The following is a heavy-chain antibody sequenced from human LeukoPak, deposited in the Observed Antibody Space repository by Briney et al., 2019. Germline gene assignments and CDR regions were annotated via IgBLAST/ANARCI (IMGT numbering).Heavy chain of an antibody. CDR3: ARDTRIVVVPAATPRDAFDI. J-gene: IGHJ3*02. D-gene: IGHD2-2*01. CDR2: ISANNGNT. Sequence: ASVKVSCKASEATFSNYILIWVRQAPGQGREWLGWISANNGNTNYAQKFQGRVTMTTDTSTSTAYIELRSLRSDDTAVYYCARDTRIVVVPAATPRDAFDIWGQGTMVTVSS. V-gene: IGHV1-18*01. CDR1: EATFSNYI.